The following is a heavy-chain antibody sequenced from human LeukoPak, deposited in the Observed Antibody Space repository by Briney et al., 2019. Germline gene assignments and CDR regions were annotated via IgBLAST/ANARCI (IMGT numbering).Heavy chain of an antibody. CDR3: ARIYGCGGSCYSPAPHSHFDY. V-gene: IGHV5-51*01. Sequence: GESLKISCKGSGYSFTSYWIGWVRQMPGKGLEWMGIIYPGDSDTRYSPSFQGQVTISADKSISTAYLQWSSLKASDTAMYYCARIYGCGGSCYSPAPHSHFDYWGQGTLVTVSS. J-gene: IGHJ4*02. CDR1: GYSFTSYW. D-gene: IGHD2-15*01. CDR2: IYPGDSDT.